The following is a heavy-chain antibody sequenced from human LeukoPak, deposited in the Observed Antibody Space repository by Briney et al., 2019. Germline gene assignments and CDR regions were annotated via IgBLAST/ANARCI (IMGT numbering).Heavy chain of an antibody. V-gene: IGHV4-39*07. CDR2: IYYSGST. J-gene: IGHJ4*02. CDR1: GGSISSSSYY. Sequence: ASETLSLTCTVSGGSISSSSYYWGWIRQPPGKGLEWIGSIYYSGSTNYNPSLKSRVTISVDTSKNQFSLKLSSVTAADTAVYYCARGWELLAYWGQGTLVTVSS. D-gene: IGHD1-26*01. CDR3: ARGWELLAY.